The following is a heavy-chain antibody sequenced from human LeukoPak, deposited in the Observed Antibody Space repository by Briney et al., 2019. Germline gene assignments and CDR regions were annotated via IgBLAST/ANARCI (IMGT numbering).Heavy chain of an antibody. CDR1: GGSISSHY. CDR2: IYFSGST. J-gene: IGHJ4*02. D-gene: IGHD6-6*01. Sequence: PSETLSLTCTVSGGSISSHYWSWIRQPPGKGLEWIGYIYFSGSTDYNPSLKSRVTISVDTSKNQFSLKLSSVTAADTAVYYCARSEYSSSSGHFDYWGRGILVTVSS. V-gene: IGHV4-59*08. CDR3: ARSEYSSSSGHFDY.